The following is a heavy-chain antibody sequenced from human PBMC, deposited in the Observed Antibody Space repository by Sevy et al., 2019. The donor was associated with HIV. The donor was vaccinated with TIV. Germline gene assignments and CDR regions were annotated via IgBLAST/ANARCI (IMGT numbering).Heavy chain of an antibody. V-gene: IGHV3-15*01. D-gene: IGHD3-22*01. CDR3: TPEWANYDDSSGSYRYYFDY. J-gene: IGHJ4*02. CDR2: IKSKTDGGTT. Sequence: GGSLRLSCAASGFTFSKAWRSWVRQAPGKGLEWVGCIKSKTDGGTTDYAAPVKGRFTISRDDSKYTLYLQMNSMQTADTAAYYPTPEWANYDDSSGSYRYYFDYRGQGTLVTVSS. CDR1: GFTFSKAW.